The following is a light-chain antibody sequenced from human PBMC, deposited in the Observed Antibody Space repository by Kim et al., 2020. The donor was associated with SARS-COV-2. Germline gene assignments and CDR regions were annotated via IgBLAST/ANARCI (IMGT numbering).Light chain of an antibody. J-gene: IGKJ5*01. Sequence: ASVEDRVTIPCRASQDIRNDLGWYQQNPGRAPKRLIYDASSLQSGVPSRFSGSGSGTEFTLTISSLQPEDFATYFCLQHNTYPITFGQGTRLEIK. V-gene: IGKV1-17*01. CDR1: QDIRND. CDR2: DAS. CDR3: LQHNTYPIT.